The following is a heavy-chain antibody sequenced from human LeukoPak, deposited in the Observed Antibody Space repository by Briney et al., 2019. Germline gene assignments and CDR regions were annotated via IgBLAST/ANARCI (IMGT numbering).Heavy chain of an antibody. Sequence: SETLSLTCTVSGASISAFHWTWFRQPAGKTLEWIGLIYSSGSTLLNPSLKTLVAISLDLTKNQFSSRLISLTAAATDMYYCARKDGDYWGQGTLVTVSS. CDR1: GASISAFH. CDR2: IYSSGST. J-gene: IGHJ4*02. V-gene: IGHV4-4*07. CDR3: ARKDGDY.